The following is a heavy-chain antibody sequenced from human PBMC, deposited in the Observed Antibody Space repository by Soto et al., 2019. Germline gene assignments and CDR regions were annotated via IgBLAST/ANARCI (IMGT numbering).Heavy chain of an antibody. CDR1: GYNFTNFD. Sequence: GASVKVSCKTSGYNFTNFDINWVRQAPGRGLVWMGWMNPSSGETGSAQNFQGRVTMTRDIPTRTFFMQLTSLRSEDTAIYYCARLAEYCNGIKCYSNFDFWGRGTQVIVSS. CDR2: MNPSSGET. D-gene: IGHD2-15*01. CDR3: ARLAEYCNGIKCYSNFDF. V-gene: IGHV1-8*01. J-gene: IGHJ4*01.